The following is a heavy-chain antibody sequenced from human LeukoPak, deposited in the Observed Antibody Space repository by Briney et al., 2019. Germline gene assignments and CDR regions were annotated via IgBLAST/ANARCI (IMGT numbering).Heavy chain of an antibody. Sequence: ASVKVSCKASGYTFTNYGISWVRQAPGQGFEWMGWISGYNGNTNYAQNLQGRVTMTTDTSTSTAYMELRSLRSDDTAVYYCARASVYYSDIWGQGTKVTVSS. CDR2: ISGYNGNT. CDR1: GYTFTNYG. J-gene: IGHJ3*02. V-gene: IGHV1-18*01. CDR3: ARASVYYSDI. D-gene: IGHD2/OR15-2a*01.